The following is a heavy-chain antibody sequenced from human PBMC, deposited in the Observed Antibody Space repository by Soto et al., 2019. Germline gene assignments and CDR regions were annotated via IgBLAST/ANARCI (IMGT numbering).Heavy chain of an antibody. D-gene: IGHD5-18*01. J-gene: IGHJ6*02. CDR2: ISYDGSNK. CDR1: GFTFSSYA. CDR3: ARDRGYSYAPLGGMDV. V-gene: IGHV3-30-3*01. Sequence: PGGSLRLSCAASGFTFSSYAMHWVRQAPGKGLEWVAVISYDGSNKYYADSVKGRFTISRDNSKNTLYPQMNSLRAEDTAVYYCARDRGYSYAPLGGMDVWGQGTTVTVSS.